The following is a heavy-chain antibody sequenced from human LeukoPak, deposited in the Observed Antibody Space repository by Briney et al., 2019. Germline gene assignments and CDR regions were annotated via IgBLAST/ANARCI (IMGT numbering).Heavy chain of an antibody. Sequence: ASVKVSCKASGYTFTSYGISWVRQAPGQGLEWMGWISAYNGNTNYAQKLQGRVTMTTDTSTSTAYMELRSLRSDDTAVYYCARVQGSYWTFYFDYWGQGTLVTVSS. CDR1: GYTFTSYG. D-gene: IGHD1-26*01. J-gene: IGHJ4*02. V-gene: IGHV1-18*01. CDR3: ARVQGSYWTFYFDY. CDR2: ISAYNGNT.